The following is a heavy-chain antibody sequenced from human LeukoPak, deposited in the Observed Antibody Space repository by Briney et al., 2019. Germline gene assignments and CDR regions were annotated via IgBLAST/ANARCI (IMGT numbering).Heavy chain of an antibody. CDR2: ISGSGGST. V-gene: IGHV3-23*01. J-gene: IGHJ4*02. Sequence: PGGSLRLSCAASGFTFSSYAMSWVRQAPGKGLEWVSAISGSGGSTYYADSVKGRFTISRDNAKNSLYLQMNSLRAEDTAVYYCARDPTIFGVVEGYWGQGTLVTVSS. CDR3: ARDPTIFGVVEGY. D-gene: IGHD3-3*01. CDR1: GFTFSSYA.